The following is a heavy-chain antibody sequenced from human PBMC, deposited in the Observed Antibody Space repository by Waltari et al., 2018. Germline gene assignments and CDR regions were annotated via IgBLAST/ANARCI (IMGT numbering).Heavy chain of an antibody. Sequence: QVQLQESGPGLVKPSETLSLTCTVSGGSISSYYWSWIRQPPGKGLEWIGYIYYSGSTNYNPSLKSRVTISVDTSKNQFSLKLSSVTAADTAVYYCARRNYDFWSGYYRLDPWGQGTLVTVSS. J-gene: IGHJ5*02. CDR1: GGSISSYY. CDR3: ARRNYDFWSGYYRLDP. CDR2: IYYSGST. D-gene: IGHD3-3*01. V-gene: IGHV4-59*08.